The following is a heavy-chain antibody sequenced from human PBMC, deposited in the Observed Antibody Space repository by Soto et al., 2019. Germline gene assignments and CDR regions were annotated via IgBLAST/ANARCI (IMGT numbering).Heavy chain of an antibody. CDR2: IWYDGSNK. CDR3: AREGTYCSGGSCYPHFDY. CDR1: GFTFSSYG. J-gene: IGHJ4*02. Sequence: QVQLVESGGGVVQPGRSLRLSCAASGFTFSSYGMHGVRQAPGKGLEWVAVIWYDGSNKYYADSVKGRFTISRDNSKNPLYLQMNSPRAEDTAVYYCAREGTYCSGGSCYPHFDYWGQGTLVTVSS. V-gene: IGHV3-33*01. D-gene: IGHD2-15*01.